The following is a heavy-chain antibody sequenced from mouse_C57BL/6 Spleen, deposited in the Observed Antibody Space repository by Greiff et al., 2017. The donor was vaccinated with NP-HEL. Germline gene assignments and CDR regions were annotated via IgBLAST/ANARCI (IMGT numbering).Heavy chain of an antibody. CDR3: ARKGYDYEFAY. CDR1: GFSLTSYG. D-gene: IGHD2-4*01. V-gene: IGHV2-2*01. Sequence: VQRVESGPGLVQPSQSLSITCTVSGFSLTSYGVHWVRQSPGKGLEWLGVIWSGGSTDYNAAFISRLSISKDNSKSQVFFKMNSLQADDTAIYYCARKGYDYEFAYWGQGTLVTVSA. J-gene: IGHJ3*01. CDR2: IWSGGST.